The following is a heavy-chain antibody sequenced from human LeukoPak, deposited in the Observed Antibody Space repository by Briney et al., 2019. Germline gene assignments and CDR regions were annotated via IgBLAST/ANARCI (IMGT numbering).Heavy chain of an antibody. J-gene: IGHJ4*02. CDR3: AKDRPYYGSGSSMFDY. Sequence: GGSLRLSCAASGFTFSSYAMSWVRQAPGKGLEWVSAISGSGGSTYYADSVKGRFTISRDNSKNTLYLQMNSLRAEDTAVYYCAKDRPYYGSGSSMFDYWGQGTLVTVSS. D-gene: IGHD3-10*01. CDR1: GFTFSSYA. V-gene: IGHV3-23*01. CDR2: ISGSGGST.